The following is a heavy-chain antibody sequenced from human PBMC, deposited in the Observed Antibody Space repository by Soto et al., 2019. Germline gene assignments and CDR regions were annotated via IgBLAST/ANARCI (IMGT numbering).Heavy chain of an antibody. CDR3: AHTRYSNSSFDY. CDR1: GFSLTTDDVG. J-gene: IGHJ4*02. D-gene: IGHD6-6*01. Sequence: SGPTLVNPTQTLTLTCTFSGFSLTTDDVGVGWIRQFPGKALDWLAVVYWDDDKRYSPSLKSRLTVTKDTSKNQVFLTMSNMDPVDTATYYCAHTRYSNSSFDYWGQGTLVTVSS. V-gene: IGHV2-5*02. CDR2: VYWDDDK.